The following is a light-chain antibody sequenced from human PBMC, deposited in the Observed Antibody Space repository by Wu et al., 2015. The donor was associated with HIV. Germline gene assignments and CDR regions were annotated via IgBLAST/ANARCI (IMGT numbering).Light chain of an antibody. J-gene: IGKJ2*01. CDR1: QSVSSSY. CDR2: SAS. V-gene: IGKV3-20*01. Sequence: EIVLTQSPGTLSLSPGERATVSCRASQSVSSSYLAWYQQKPGQAPRLLIYSASSRATGVPDRFSGSGSGTHFTLTITRLEPEDSAVYYCQQYGTSPPYTFGLGDEAGDQT. CDR3: QQYGTSPPYT.